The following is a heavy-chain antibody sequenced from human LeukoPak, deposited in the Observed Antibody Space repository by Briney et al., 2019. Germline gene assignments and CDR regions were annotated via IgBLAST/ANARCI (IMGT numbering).Heavy chain of an antibody. J-gene: IGHJ5*02. CDR3: ARGRVAAAVVYWFDP. D-gene: IGHD6-13*01. V-gene: IGHV4-34*01. Sequence: PSETLSLTCAVYGGSFSGYYWSWIRQPPGKGLEWIGEINHSGGTNYNPSLKSRVTISVDTSKNQFSLKLSSVTAADTAVYYCARGRVAAAVVYWFDPWGQGTLVTVSS. CDR1: GGSFSGYY. CDR2: INHSGGT.